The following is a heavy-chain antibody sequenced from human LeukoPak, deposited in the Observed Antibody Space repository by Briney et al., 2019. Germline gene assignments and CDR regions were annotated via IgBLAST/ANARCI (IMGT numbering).Heavy chain of an antibody. Sequence: SVKVSCKASGGTFSSYAISWVRQARGQGLEWMGGIIPIFGTANYAQKFQGRVTITADESTSTAYMELSSLRSEDTAVYYCARDLYCSGGSCYPNWFDPWGQGTLVTVSS. CDR3: ARDLYCSGGSCYPNWFDP. J-gene: IGHJ5*02. D-gene: IGHD2-15*01. CDR2: IIPIFGTA. CDR1: GGTFSSYA. V-gene: IGHV1-69*13.